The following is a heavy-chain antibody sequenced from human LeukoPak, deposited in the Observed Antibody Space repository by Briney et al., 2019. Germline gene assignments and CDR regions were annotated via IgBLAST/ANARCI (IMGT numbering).Heavy chain of an antibody. CDR3: ARGGKNVHYYGSGSEFDY. Sequence: SETLSLTCTVSGGSISSYFWSWIRQPPGKGLEWIGYIYYSGSTNYNPSLKSRVTISVDTSKNQFSLKLSSVTAADTAVYYCARGGKNVHYYGSGSEFDYWGQGTLVTVSS. D-gene: IGHD3-10*01. J-gene: IGHJ4*02. CDR2: IYYSGST. V-gene: IGHV4-59*12. CDR1: GGSISSYF.